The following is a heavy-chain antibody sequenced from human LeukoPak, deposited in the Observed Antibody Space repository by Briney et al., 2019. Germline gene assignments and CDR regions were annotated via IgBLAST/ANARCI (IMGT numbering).Heavy chain of an antibody. CDR2: IYPNSGGT. D-gene: IGHD2-2*01. V-gene: IGHV1-2*02. J-gene: IGHJ5*02. CDR3: ARVSGSTQFDP. Sequence: ASVKVSCKASGYTFTGYYMHWVRQAPGQGLEWMGWIYPNSGGTNYAQKFQGRVTVTRDTSISTAYMELRSLRSDDTAVYYCARVSGSTQFDPWGQGTLVTVSS. CDR1: GYTFTGYY.